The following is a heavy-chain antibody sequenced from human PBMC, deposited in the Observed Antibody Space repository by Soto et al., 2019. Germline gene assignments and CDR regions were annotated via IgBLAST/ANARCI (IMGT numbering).Heavy chain of an antibody. CDR1: GGTLSSYA. Sequence: SVKVSCKASGGTLSSYAISWVRQAPGQGLEWMGGIIPIFGTANYAQKFQGRVTITADGSTSTAYMELSSLRSEDTAVYYCARGGVDCSGGSCKLGAFDIWGQGTMVTVSS. CDR3: ARGGVDCSGGSCKLGAFDI. D-gene: IGHD2-15*01. J-gene: IGHJ3*02. CDR2: IIPIFGTA. V-gene: IGHV1-69*13.